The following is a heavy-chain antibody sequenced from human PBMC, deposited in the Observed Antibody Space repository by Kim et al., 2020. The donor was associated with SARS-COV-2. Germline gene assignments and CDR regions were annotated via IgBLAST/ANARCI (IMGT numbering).Heavy chain of an antibody. V-gene: IGHV3-48*03. J-gene: IGHJ3*02. Sequence: STILYAYSVKGRFPISRDNAKNSVYLQMNSLRAEDTAVYYCTRGVNHAFDIWGQGTMVTVSS. CDR3: TRGVNHAFDI. CDR2: STI.